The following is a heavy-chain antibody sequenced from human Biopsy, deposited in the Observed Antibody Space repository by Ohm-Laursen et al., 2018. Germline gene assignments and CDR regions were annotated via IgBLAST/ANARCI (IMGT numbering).Heavy chain of an antibody. CDR1: GFTLDDYA. J-gene: IGHJ6*02. Sequence: SLGLSCAASGFTLDDYAMHWVRQAPGKGLERVSGISWHSGSRGYADSVKGRFTISRDNAKKLLYLQMNSLRAEDTALYYCAKDVRVKVQLDGMDVWGQGTTVTVSS. V-gene: IGHV3-9*01. D-gene: IGHD1-1*01. CDR3: AKDVRVKVQLDGMDV. CDR2: ISWHSGSR.